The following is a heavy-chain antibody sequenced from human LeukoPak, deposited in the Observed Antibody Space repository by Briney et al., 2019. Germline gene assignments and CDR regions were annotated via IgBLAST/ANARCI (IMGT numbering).Heavy chain of an antibody. Sequence: SETLSLTCAVYGGSFSGYYWSWIRQHPGKGQEWIGEINHSGSTKYIPSLKSRVTISVDTSKNQFSLNLGSVTAADTAVYYCARGRDYDYVWGNYRTFDYWGQGTLVTVSS. CDR2: INHSGST. D-gene: IGHD3-16*02. J-gene: IGHJ4*02. CDR3: ARGRDYDYVWGNYRTFDY. CDR1: GGSFSGYY. V-gene: IGHV4-34*01.